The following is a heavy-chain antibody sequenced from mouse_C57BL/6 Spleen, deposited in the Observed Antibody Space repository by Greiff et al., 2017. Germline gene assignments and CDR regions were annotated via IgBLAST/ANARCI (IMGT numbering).Heavy chain of an antibody. Sequence: ESGPGLVKPSQSLSLTCSVTGYSITSGYYWNWIRQFPGNKLEWMGYISYDGSNNYNPSLKNRISITRDTSKNQFFLKLNSVTTEDTATYYCARELYYYGSSYVIYFDVWGTGTTVTVSS. V-gene: IGHV3-6*01. J-gene: IGHJ1*03. CDR1: GYSITSGYY. CDR3: ARELYYYGSSYVIYFDV. CDR2: ISYDGSN. D-gene: IGHD1-1*01.